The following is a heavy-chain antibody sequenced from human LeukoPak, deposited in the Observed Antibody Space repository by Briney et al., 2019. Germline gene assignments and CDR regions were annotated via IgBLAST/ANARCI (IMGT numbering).Heavy chain of an antibody. D-gene: IGHD2/OR15-2a*01. CDR2: IWYDGSNK. V-gene: IGHV3-33*01. CDR3: ARVLDNSSSRYQSLKY. CDR1: GFTFSSYG. J-gene: IGHJ4*02. Sequence: PGGSLRLSCAASGFTFSSYGMHWVRQAPGKGLEWVAVIWYDGSNKYYADSVKGRFTISRDNSKNTLYLQMNSLRAEDTAVYYCARVLDNSSSRYQSLKYWGQGTLVTVSS.